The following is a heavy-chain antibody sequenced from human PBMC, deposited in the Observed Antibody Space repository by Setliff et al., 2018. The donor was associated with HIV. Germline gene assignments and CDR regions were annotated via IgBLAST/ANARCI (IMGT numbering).Heavy chain of an antibody. V-gene: IGHV3-7*01. J-gene: IGHJ4*02. CDR1: GFNVNNKY. CDR2: VKQDGSDK. CDR3: ARFRLYHYSNKVDY. D-gene: IGHD4-4*01. Sequence: GGSLRLSCAASGFNVNNKYMSWVRQAPGKGLEWVANVKQDGSDKYYVDSVKGRFTISRDNAKNSLYLQMNSLRAEDTAVYYCARFRLYHYSNKVDYWGQGTLVTVSS.